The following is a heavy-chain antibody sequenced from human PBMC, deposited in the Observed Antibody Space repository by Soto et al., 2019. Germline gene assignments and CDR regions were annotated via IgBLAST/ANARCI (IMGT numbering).Heavy chain of an antibody. V-gene: IGHV1-18*04. D-gene: IGHD4-17*01. Sequence: QVQLVQSGPDLKRPGASMKVSCKASGYTFTSYGISWVRQAPGQGLEWMAWISPLKGRTQYSQKAQGRVTLSTETSSTTAYMEMTTLRVDDTAVYYCAMDYGDRPEYFKHWGQGTLVTVS. CDR2: ISPLKGRT. CDR1: GYTFTSYG. J-gene: IGHJ1*01. CDR3: AMDYGDRPEYFKH.